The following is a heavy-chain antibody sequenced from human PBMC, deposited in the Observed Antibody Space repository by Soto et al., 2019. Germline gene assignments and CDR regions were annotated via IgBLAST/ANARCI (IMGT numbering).Heavy chain of an antibody. CDR1: GFTFSSYA. D-gene: IGHD3-22*01. Sequence: PWGSLRLSCAASGFTFSSYAMSWVRQAPGKGLEWVSAISGSGGSTYYADSVKGRFTISRDNSKNTLYLQMNSLRAEDTAVYYCAKDWSPLYDSSGRLFDPWGQGTLVTVSS. CDR3: AKDWSPLYDSSGRLFDP. CDR2: ISGSGGST. V-gene: IGHV3-23*01. J-gene: IGHJ5*02.